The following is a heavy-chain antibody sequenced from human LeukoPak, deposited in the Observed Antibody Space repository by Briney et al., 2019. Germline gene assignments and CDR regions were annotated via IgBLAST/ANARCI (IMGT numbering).Heavy chain of an antibody. CDR2: INPNSGDT. CDR3: ARPYCSGGSCHDYFDY. Sequence: RASVKVSCKASGYIFTGYYMHWVRQAPGQGLEWMGWINPNSGDTNYAQKFQGRFTMTRDTSISTAYMELGGLTSDDTAVYYCARPYCSGGSCHDYFDYWGQGTLVTVSS. CDR1: GYIFTGYY. D-gene: IGHD2-15*01. J-gene: IGHJ4*02. V-gene: IGHV1-2*02.